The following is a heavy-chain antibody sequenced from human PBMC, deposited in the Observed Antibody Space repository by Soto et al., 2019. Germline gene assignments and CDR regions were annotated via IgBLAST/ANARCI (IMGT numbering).Heavy chain of an antibody. V-gene: IGHV3-7*03. CDR3: ARGSSPDEQQLVRYYFDY. D-gene: IGHD6-13*01. CDR2: IKQDGSEK. Sequence: PVGSLRLSCAASGFTFSSYWMSWVRQAPGKGLEWVANIKQDGSEKYYVDSVKGRFTISRDNAKNSLYLQMNSLRAEDTAVYYCARGSSPDEQQLVRYYFDYWGQGTLVTVSS. J-gene: IGHJ4*02. CDR1: GFTFSSYW.